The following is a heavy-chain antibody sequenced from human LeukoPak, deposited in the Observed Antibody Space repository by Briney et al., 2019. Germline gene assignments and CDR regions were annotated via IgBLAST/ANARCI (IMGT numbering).Heavy chain of an antibody. D-gene: IGHD3-3*01. CDR2: ISGSGGST. V-gene: IGHV3-23*01. CDR1: GFTFSSYA. Sequence: SGGSLRLSCAASGFTFSSYAMSWVRQAPGKGLEWVSAISGSGGSTYYADSVKGRFTISRDNSKNTLYLQMNSLRAEDTAVYYCAKGGFGVVIGMIDYWDQGTLVTVSS. CDR3: AKGGFGVVIGMIDY. J-gene: IGHJ4*02.